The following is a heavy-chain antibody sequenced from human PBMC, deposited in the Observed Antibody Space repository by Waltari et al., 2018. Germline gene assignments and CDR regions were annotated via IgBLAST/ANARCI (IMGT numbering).Heavy chain of an antibody. D-gene: IGHD2-8*01. CDR3: AKCPQVLMVYALDY. Sequence: EVQLLESGGGLVQPGGSLRLSCAASGFTFSSYAMSWVRQAPGKGLEWVSAISGSGGSTCYADSVKGRFTISRDNSKNTLYLQMNSLRAEDTAVYYCAKCPQVLMVYALDYWGQGTLVTVSS. CDR2: ISGSGGST. J-gene: IGHJ4*02. CDR1: GFTFSSYA. V-gene: IGHV3-23*01.